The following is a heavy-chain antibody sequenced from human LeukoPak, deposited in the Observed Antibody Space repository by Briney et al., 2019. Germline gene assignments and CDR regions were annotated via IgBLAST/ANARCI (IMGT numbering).Heavy chain of an antibody. J-gene: IGHJ4*02. Sequence: PSETLSLTCTVSGGSISSGGYYWSWIRQHPGKGLEWIGYIYYSGSTYYNPSLKSRVTISVDTSKNQFSLKLSSVTAADTAVYYCARVRLHGDYYYYFDYWGQGTLVTVSS. CDR3: ARVRLHGDYYYYFDY. V-gene: IGHV4-31*03. D-gene: IGHD4-17*01. CDR2: IYYSGST. CDR1: GGSISSGGYY.